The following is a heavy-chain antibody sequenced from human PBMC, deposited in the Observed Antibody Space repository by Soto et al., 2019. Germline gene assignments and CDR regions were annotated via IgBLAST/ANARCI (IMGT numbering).Heavy chain of an antibody. Sequence: ASVKVSCKASGYTFTSYGISWVRQAPGQGLEWMGWISAYNGNTNYAQKLQGRVTMTTDTSTSTAYMELRSLRSDDTAVYYCARDYFTFENAYYYYYGMDVWGQGTTVTVSS. CDR2: ISAYNGNT. D-gene: IGHD3-16*01. J-gene: IGHJ6*02. V-gene: IGHV1-18*04. CDR1: GYTFTSYG. CDR3: ARDYFTFENAYYYYYGMDV.